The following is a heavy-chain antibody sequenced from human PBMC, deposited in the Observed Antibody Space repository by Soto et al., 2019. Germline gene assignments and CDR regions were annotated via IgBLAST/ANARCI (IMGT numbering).Heavy chain of an antibody. CDR1: GGSLGSTSYY. D-gene: IGHD3-22*01. J-gene: IGHJ3*02. Sequence: PSETLSLTCTVSGGSLGSTSYYWGWIRQPPGKGLEWVSSISSSSSYIYYADSVKGRFTISRDNAKNSLYLQMNSLRAEDTAVYYCARWYYYDSSGYYQTTYAFDIWGQGTMVTVSS. CDR3: ARWYYYDSSGYYQTTYAFDI. V-gene: IGHV3-21*01. CDR2: ISSSSSYI.